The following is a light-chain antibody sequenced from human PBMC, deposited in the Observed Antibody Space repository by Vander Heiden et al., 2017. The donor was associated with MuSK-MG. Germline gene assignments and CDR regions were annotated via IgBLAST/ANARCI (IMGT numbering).Light chain of an antibody. CDR3: QAWDGSTV. V-gene: IGLV3-1*01. CDR1: RLGNKY. J-gene: IGLJ2*01. Sequence: SYELTQPPSVSVSPGQTATITCSGDRLGNKYTSWYQQKPGQSPVLVIYQDNKRPSGIPERFSGSNSGNTATPTISGTQPMDEADYYCQAWDGSTVFGGGTKLTVL. CDR2: QDN.